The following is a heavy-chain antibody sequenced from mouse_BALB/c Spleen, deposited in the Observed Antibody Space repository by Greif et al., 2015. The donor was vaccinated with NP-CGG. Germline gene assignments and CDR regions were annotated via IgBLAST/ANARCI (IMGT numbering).Heavy chain of an antibody. J-gene: IGHJ4*01. CDR3: ARDNYGYEEGYYAMDY. CDR1: GFSLTSYG. CDR2: IWAGGST. Sequence: QVQLQQSGPGLVAPSQSLSITCTVSGFSLTSYGVHWVRQPPGKGLEWLGVIWAGGSTNYNSALMSRLGISKDNSESQVFLKMNSLQTDDTAMYYCARDNYGYEEGYYAMDYWGQGTSVTVSS. V-gene: IGHV2-9*02. D-gene: IGHD1-2*01.